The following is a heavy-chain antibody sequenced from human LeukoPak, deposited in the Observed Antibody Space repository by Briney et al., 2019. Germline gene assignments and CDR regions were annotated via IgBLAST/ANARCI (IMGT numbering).Heavy chain of an antibody. CDR2: IYTSGST. Sequence: SETLSLTCSVSGGSISSGSYYWSWIRQPAGKGLEWIGRIYTSGSTNYHPSLKSRVTMSVDTSKNQFSLKLSSVTAADTAVYYCARENCVASYWYFDLWGRGTLVTVSS. V-gene: IGHV4-61*02. CDR1: GGSISSGSYY. D-gene: IGHD2-15*01. J-gene: IGHJ2*01. CDR3: ARENCVASYWYFDL.